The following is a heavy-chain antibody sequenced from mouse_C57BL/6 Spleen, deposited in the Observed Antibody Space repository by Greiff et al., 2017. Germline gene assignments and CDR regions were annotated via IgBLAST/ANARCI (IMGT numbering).Heavy chain of an antibody. Sequence: VQLQQSGAELVRPGASVTLSCKASGYTFTDYEMHWVKQTPVHGLEWIGAIDPETGGTAYNQKFKGKAILTADKSSSTAYMELRSLTSEDSAVYYCTRDYYYGSSYRYYFDYWGQGTTLTVSS. V-gene: IGHV1-15*01. CDR3: TRDYYYGSSYRYYFDY. D-gene: IGHD1-1*01. J-gene: IGHJ2*01. CDR2: IDPETGGT. CDR1: GYTFTDYE.